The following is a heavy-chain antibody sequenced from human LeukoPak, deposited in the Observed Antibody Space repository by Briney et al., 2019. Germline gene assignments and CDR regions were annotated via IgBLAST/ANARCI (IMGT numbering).Heavy chain of an antibody. J-gene: IGHJ5*02. D-gene: IGHD3-22*01. V-gene: IGHV4-30-2*01. CDR1: GVSISSGGYS. CDR2: IYHSGST. Sequence: SQTLSLTCAVSGVSISSGGYSWSWIRQPPGKGLEWIGYIYHSGSTCYNPSLKSRVTISVDRSKNQFSLKLSSVTAADTAVYYCARDSYYYDSSGYYYSWFDPWGQGTLVTVSS. CDR3: ARDSYYYDSSGYYYSWFDP.